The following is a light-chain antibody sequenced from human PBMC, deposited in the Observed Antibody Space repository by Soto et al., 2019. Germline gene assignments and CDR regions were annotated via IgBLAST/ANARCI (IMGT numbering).Light chain of an antibody. CDR1: SSDVGASDY. CDR3: SSYTSSHTLV. J-gene: IGLJ2*01. V-gene: IGLV2-14*01. CDR2: EVT. Sequence: QSALTQPASVSESPGQSITISCTGTSSDVGASDYVSWYEQHPGKAPELIIYEVTNRPSGVSNRYSGSKSGNTASLTISGLQAEDEADYYCSSYTSSHTLVFGGGTQLT.